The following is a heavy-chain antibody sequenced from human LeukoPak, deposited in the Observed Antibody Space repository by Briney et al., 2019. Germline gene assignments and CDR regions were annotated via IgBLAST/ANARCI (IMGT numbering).Heavy chain of an antibody. J-gene: IGHJ6*03. D-gene: IGHD3-9*01. CDR1: GFTFKKYD. CDR2: IRASGGAT. V-gene: IGHV3-23*01. CDR3: AKGPLRTRYFDWFSHYMDV. Sequence: GGTLRLSRAASGFTFKKYDVTWVRQAPGKSLEWVSGIRASGGATYYADSVKGRFNISRDNSKNTLYLQMNSLRAEDTAVYYCAKGPLRTRYFDWFSHYMDVWGKGTTVTISS.